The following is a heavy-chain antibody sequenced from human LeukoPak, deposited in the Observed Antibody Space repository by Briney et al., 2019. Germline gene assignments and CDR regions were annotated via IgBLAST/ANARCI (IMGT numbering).Heavy chain of an antibody. J-gene: IGHJ4*02. CDR3: ARDRHTTVTTSPGGY. Sequence: ASVKVSCKASGYTFTSYGISWVRQAPGQGLEWMGWISAYNGNTNYAQKLQGRVTMTTDTSTSTAYMELRSLRPDDTAVYYCARDRHTTVTTSPGGYWGQGTLVTVSS. CDR1: GYTFTSYG. V-gene: IGHV1-18*01. D-gene: IGHD4-17*01. CDR2: ISAYNGNT.